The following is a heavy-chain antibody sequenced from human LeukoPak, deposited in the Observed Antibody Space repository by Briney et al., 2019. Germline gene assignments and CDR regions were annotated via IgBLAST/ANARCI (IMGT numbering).Heavy chain of an antibody. J-gene: IGHJ4*02. D-gene: IGHD2-2*03. CDR1: RYTFTGYY. V-gene: IGHV1-2*02. CDR2: INPTSGGT. Sequence: ASVKVSCKASRYTFTGYYMHWVRQAPGQGLEWMGWINPTSGGTNYAQKFQGRVTMTRDTSISTAYMELSRLRSDDAAVYYCARDSLNIGYCSSTSCLPPDYWGQGTLVTVSS. CDR3: ARDSLNIGYCSSTSCLPPDY.